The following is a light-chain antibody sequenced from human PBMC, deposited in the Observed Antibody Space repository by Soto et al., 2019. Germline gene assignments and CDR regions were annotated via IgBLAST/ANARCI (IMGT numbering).Light chain of an antibody. CDR3: HQYNNWPRT. CDR2: GPS. Sequence: EVVMMQSPVTLSVSPGEGATLSCRASQSISSNLAWYQQKPGQAPRLLIYGPSTRATGIPARFSGSGSGTEFTLTISSLQSEDFAVYYCHQYNNWPRTFGPGTKVDIK. V-gene: IGKV3-15*01. J-gene: IGKJ3*01. CDR1: QSISSN.